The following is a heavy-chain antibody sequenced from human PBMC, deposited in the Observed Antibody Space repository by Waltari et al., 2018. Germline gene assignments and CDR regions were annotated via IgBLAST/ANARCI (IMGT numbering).Heavy chain of an antibody. V-gene: IGHV1-69*05. CDR3: ARGGGITIFGVDYYYYMDV. D-gene: IGHD3-3*01. Sequence: QVQLVQSGAEVKKPGSSVKVSCKASGGTFSSYAISWVRQAPGQGLEWMGGIIPIFGTANYAQKFQGRGTITTDESTSTAYMELSSLRSEDTAVYYCARGGGITIFGVDYYYYMDVWGKGTTVTVSS. CDR1: GGTFSSYA. J-gene: IGHJ6*03. CDR2: IIPIFGTA.